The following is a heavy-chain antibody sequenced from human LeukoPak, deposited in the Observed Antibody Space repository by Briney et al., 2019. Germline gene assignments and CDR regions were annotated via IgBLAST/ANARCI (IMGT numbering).Heavy chain of an antibody. Sequence: GGSLRLSCAASGFTFSRYEMNWVRQAPGKGLEWVSYISSSGSTIYYADSVKGRFTISRDNAKNSLYLQMNSLRAEDTAVYFCARDARILTGYGFDYWGQGTLVAVSS. CDR3: ARDARILTGYGFDY. D-gene: IGHD3-9*01. J-gene: IGHJ4*02. V-gene: IGHV3-48*03. CDR1: GFTFSRYE. CDR2: ISSSGSTI.